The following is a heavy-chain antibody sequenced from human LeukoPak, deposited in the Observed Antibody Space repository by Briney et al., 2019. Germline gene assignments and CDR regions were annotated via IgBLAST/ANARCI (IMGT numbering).Heavy chain of an antibody. CDR1: GFTFSNYW. Sequence: GGSLRLSCAASGFTFSNYWMTWVRQAPGRGLEWVANIRQDGSEKYYVDSVRGRFTISRDNAMSSLYLQINSLRAEDTAVYYCVRDLGGGLWPNAFDIWGQGTMVTVSS. V-gene: IGHV3-7*05. J-gene: IGHJ3*02. D-gene: IGHD3-16*01. CDR2: IRQDGSEK. CDR3: VRDLGGGLWPNAFDI.